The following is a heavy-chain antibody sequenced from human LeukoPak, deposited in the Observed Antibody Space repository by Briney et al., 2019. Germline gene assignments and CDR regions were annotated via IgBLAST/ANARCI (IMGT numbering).Heavy chain of an antibody. CDR3: ARGEDY. J-gene: IGHJ4*02. CDR2: ISSGSSTR. Sequence: QAGGSLRLSCAASGFTFYFYSMTWVRQAPGKGLEWVSYISSGSSTRYYTDSVKGRFTASRDNAKNSLNLQMNSLRDEDTAVDYCARGEDYWGQGTLVTVSS. CDR1: GFTFYFYS. V-gene: IGHV3-48*02.